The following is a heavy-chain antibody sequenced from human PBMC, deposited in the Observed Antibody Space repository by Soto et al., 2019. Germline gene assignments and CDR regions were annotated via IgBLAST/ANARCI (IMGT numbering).Heavy chain of an antibody. D-gene: IGHD3-10*01. Sequence: GASVKVSCKASGYTFTSYAMHWVRQAPGQRLEWMGWINAGNGNTKYSQKFQGRVTITRDTSASTAYMELSSLRSEDTAVYYCARDFPIEWFGELWAPYFDYRGQGTLVTVSS. CDR3: ARDFPIEWFGELWAPYFDY. CDR2: INAGNGNT. J-gene: IGHJ4*02. CDR1: GYTFTSYA. V-gene: IGHV1-3*01.